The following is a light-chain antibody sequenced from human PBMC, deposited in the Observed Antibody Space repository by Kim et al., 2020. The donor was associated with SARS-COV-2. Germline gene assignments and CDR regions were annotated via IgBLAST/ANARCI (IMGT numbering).Light chain of an antibody. V-gene: IGKV3-15*01. Sequence: SPGERATLSGRASQTIKNRLVWYQHNPGQAPRLLIYDATTRATGVPARFIGSGSETDFTLTISSLQSEDFAVYYCQQSNDWPPLTFGQGTKVDIK. CDR2: DAT. CDR1: QTIKNR. CDR3: QQSNDWPPLT. J-gene: IGKJ1*01.